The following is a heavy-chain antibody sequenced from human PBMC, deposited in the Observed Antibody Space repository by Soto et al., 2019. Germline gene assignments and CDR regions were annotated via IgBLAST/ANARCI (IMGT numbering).Heavy chain of an antibody. Sequence: QITLKESGPTLVKPTQTLTLTCTFSGFSLSTSGVSVGWIRQPPGKALEWLALIYWDDDKRYSPSLESRLTITKDTSKDQVVLTMSDMDPVDTATYYCAHRRRDTGPGYFDYWGQGTLVIVSS. CDR3: AHRRRDTGPGYFDY. D-gene: IGHD1-1*01. CDR2: IYWDDDK. V-gene: IGHV2-5*02. CDR1: GFSLSTSGVS. J-gene: IGHJ4*02.